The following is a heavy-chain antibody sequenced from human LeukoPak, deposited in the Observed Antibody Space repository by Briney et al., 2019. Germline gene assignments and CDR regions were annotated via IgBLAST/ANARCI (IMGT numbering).Heavy chain of an antibody. V-gene: IGHV3-23*01. D-gene: IGHD3-22*01. CDR3: AKRGVVIRVILVGFHKEAYYFDS. CDR1: GITLSNYG. CDR2: LSGSGGSP. Sequence: QAGGSLRLSCAVSGITLSNYGMTWVRQAPGKGLEWVAGLSGSGGSPNYADSVKGRFTISRDNAKNTLYLQMNSLRAEDTAVYFCAKRGVVIRVILVGFHKEAYYFDSWGQGVLVTVSS. J-gene: IGHJ4*02.